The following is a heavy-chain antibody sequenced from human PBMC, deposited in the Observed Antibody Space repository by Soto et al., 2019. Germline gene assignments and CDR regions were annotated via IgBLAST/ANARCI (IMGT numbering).Heavy chain of an antibody. J-gene: IGHJ4*02. V-gene: IGHV1-69*13. CDR2: IIPIFGTA. CDR1: GGTFSSYA. Sequence: ASVKVSCKASGGTFSSYAISWVRQAPGQGLEWMGGIIPIFGTANYAQKFQGRVTITADESTSTAYMELSSLRSEDTAVYYCASVGATTDFDYWGQGTLGHRLL. CDR3: ASVGATTDFDY. D-gene: IGHD1-26*01.